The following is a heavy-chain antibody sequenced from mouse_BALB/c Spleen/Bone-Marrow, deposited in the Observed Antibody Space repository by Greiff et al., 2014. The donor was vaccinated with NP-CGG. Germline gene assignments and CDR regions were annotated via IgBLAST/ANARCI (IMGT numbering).Heavy chain of an antibody. V-gene: IGHV1-4*02. CDR3: EREASYDAYIDY. CDR1: GYSFTSFT. Sequence: ESAPELARPGASVKMSCKASGYSFTSFTIQWIKQRHGQGLEWIGYINPPRGYTDYNQKFKARTTLTAEKSSSTTYMQRTSLTSEESAVYDCEREASYDAYIDYWGQGTALAVSS. J-gene: IGHJ2*01. D-gene: IGHD2-12*01. CDR2: INPPRGYT.